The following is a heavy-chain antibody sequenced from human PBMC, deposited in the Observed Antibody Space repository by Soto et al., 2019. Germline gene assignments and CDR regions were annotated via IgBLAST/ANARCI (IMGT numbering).Heavy chain of an antibody. J-gene: IGHJ6*02. CDR3: ARGDATKLGVTICYGMDV. D-gene: IGHD3-10*01. CDR1: GGSLTNYG. V-gene: IGHV1-69*12. CDR2: IIPVFGTA. Sequence: QVQLVQSGAEVKKPGSSVKVSCKASGGSLTNYGVSWVRQAPGQGLEWMGGIIPVFGTANYAQKFQGRVTIAADETKSPVFMDVRSLRSADTAVYYCARGDATKLGVTICYGMDVWGQGTTVTVSS.